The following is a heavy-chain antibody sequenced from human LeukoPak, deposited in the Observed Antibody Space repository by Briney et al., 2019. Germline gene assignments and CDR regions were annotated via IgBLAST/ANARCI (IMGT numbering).Heavy chain of an antibody. J-gene: IGHJ6*03. CDR2: IYYSGST. Sequence: SETLSLTCTVSGGSISSSSYYWGWIRQPPGKGLEWIGSIYYSGSTYYNPSLKSRVTISVDTSKNQFSLKLNSVTAADTAVYYCARVVPATGTNYYYMDVWGKGTTVTVSS. CDR3: ARVVPATGTNYYYMDV. CDR1: GGSISSSSYY. V-gene: IGHV4-39*07. D-gene: IGHD6-13*01.